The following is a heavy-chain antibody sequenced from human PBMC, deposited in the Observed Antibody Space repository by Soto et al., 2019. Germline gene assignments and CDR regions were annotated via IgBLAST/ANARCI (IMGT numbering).Heavy chain of an antibody. CDR3: VRQGIDYPHGLADV. CDR2: VYYTEDT. Sequence: QVQLQQSGPRLVKPSETLSINCTVSSGPSRSYNWGWIRQSPSRGLEWIGYVYYTEDTAYNPSRKRRVTIAADTCKNNISLCLSWGTAAYTSVSDCVRQGIDYPHGLADVWGQGTTVTVSS. V-gene: IGHV4-59*08. D-gene: IGHD4-17*01. CDR1: SGPSRSYN. J-gene: IGHJ6*02.